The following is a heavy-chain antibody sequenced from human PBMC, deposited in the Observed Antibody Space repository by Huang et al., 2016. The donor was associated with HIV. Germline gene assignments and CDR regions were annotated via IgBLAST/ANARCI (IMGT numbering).Heavy chain of an antibody. CDR3: ARRFSSSSGYFDY. V-gene: IGHV5-51*01. J-gene: IGHJ4*02. CDR1: GYSFSSYW. CDR2: IFPKDSDT. D-gene: IGHD6-6*01. Sequence: VQLVQSGAEVKKPGESLKISCKGSGYSFSSYWIAWVRQMHGKGLEWMGIIFPKDSDTTYSPSFEGQVTISADKSIGTAYLQWSSLKASDTAMYYCARRFSSSSGYFDYWGQGSLVTVSS.